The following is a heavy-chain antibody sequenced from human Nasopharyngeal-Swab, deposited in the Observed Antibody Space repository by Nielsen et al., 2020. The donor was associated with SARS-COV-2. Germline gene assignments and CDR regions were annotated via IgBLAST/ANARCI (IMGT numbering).Heavy chain of an antibody. CDR1: GFTFSSYA. D-gene: IGHD2-2*02. CDR3: AKLDCSSTSCYTGGKTTYYYYGMDV. J-gene: IGHJ6*02. V-gene: IGHV3-23*01. CDR2: ISGSGGST. Sequence: GESLKISCAASGFTFSSYAMSWVRQAPGKGLEWVSAISGSGGSTYYADSVKGRFTISRDNSKNTLYLQMNSLTAEDTAVYYCAKLDCSSTSCYTGGKTTYYYYGMDVWGQGTTVTVSS.